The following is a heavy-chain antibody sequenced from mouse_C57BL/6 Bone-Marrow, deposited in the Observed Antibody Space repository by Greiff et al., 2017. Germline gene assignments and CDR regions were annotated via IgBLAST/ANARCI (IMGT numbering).Heavy chain of an antibody. CDR1: GYTFTNYW. D-gene: IGHD2-4*01. V-gene: IGHV1-64*01. Sequence: QVQLQQPGAELVKPGASVKLSCKASGYTFTNYWMHWVKQRPGQGLEWIGMMHPNGGSPDYNEKFKSKATLSVDKSSRTAYMELSSLTSEDSAVYYCARSYDDDDYTMDYWGQGTSVTVSS. CDR2: MHPNGGSP. CDR3: ARSYDDDDYTMDY. J-gene: IGHJ4*01.